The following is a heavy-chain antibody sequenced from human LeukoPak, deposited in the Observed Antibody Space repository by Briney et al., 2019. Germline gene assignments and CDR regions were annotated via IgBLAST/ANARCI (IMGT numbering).Heavy chain of an antibody. D-gene: IGHD5-18*01. CDR1: GYSFTSYW. Sequence: GESLKISCKGSGYSFTSYWIGWVRQLPGKGLEWMGIIYPGDSDTRYSPSFQGQVTISADKSISTAYLQWSSLKASDTAMYYRACADTAMVPYYFDYWGQGTLVTVSS. CDR3: ACADTAMVPYYFDY. J-gene: IGHJ4*02. CDR2: IYPGDSDT. V-gene: IGHV5-51*01.